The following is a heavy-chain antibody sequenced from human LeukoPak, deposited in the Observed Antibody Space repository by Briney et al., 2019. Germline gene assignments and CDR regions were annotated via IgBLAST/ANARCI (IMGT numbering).Heavy chain of an antibody. CDR3: ARGSPVASGRYSIYSS. D-gene: IGHD3-10*01. J-gene: IGHJ5*02. V-gene: IGHV3-48*01. CDR2: ISRSSDLI. Sequence: GGSLRLSCAASGFTFSSSAMHWVRQAPGKGLEWVSFISRSSDLIYYADSVKGRFTISSDTLKNTLSLQMDSLRAADTAMYYCARGSPVASGRYSIYSSWGQGTLVTVSP. CDR1: GFTFSSSA.